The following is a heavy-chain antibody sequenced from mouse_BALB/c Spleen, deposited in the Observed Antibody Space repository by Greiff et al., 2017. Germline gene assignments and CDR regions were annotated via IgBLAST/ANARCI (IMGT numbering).Heavy chain of an antibody. CDR1: GFNIKDTY. D-gene: IGHD2-14*01. Sequence: EFQLQQSGAELVKPGASVKLSCTASGFNIKDTYMHWVKQRPEQGLEWIGRIDPANGNTKYDPKFQGKATITADTSSNTAYLQLSSLTSEDTAVYYCARGYYRYDDYFDYWGQGTTLTVSS. J-gene: IGHJ2*01. CDR3: ARGYYRYDDYFDY. CDR2: IDPANGNT. V-gene: IGHV14-3*02.